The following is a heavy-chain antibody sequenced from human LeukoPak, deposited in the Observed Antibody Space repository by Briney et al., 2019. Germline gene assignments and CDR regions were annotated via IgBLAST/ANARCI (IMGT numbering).Heavy chain of an antibody. CDR1: GYTLTELS. D-gene: IGHD2-8*01. J-gene: IGHJ3*02. CDR2: FDPEDGET. V-gene: IGHV1-24*01. CDR3: ATDSSANYCTNGVCSAFDI. Sequence: ASVKVSCKVSGYTLTELSMHWVRQAPGKGLEWMGGFDPEDGETIYAQKFQGRVTMTEDTSTDTAYMELSSLRSEDTAVYYCATDSSANYCTNGVCSAFDIWGQGTMVTVSS.